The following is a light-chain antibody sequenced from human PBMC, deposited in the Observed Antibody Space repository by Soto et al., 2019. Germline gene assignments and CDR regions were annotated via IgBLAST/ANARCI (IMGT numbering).Light chain of an antibody. CDR3: QQYNSYAWT. CDR2: KAS. V-gene: IGKV1-5*03. J-gene: IGKJ1*01. Sequence: DIQMTQSPSTLSASVGDRVTITCRASHSISSWLGWYQQKPGKAPKLLIYKASSLESGVPSRFSGSGSGTEFDLTISSLQPDDFETYYCQQYNSYAWTFGQGTKVEI. CDR1: HSISSW.